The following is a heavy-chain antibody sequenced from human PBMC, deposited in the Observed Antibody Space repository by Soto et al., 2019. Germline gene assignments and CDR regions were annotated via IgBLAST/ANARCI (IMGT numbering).Heavy chain of an antibody. V-gene: IGHV3-23*01. J-gene: IGHJ4*02. CDR2: LSGGGGST. CDR3: AKGLAPKGFDY. Sequence: EVQLLESGGGLVQPGGSLRLFCAASGFTFNSYAMSWVRQAPGKGLEWVSALSGGGGSTYYADSVKGRFTISRDNSKNTLYLQMNSLRAEDTAVCYCAKGLAPKGFDYWGQGTLVTVSS. CDR1: GFTFNSYA.